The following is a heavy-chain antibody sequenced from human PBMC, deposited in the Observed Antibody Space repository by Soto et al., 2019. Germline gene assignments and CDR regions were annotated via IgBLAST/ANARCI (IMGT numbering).Heavy chain of an antibody. J-gene: IGHJ4*02. V-gene: IGHV3-21*01. D-gene: IGHD3-22*01. Sequence: EVQLVESGGGPVRPGGSLKLSCAASGFNFITNSLSWVRQAPGKGLEWVASISSSAVYIDYADSVKGRFTISRDNANNSLNLQMNSQRAEDTATYHCVRDGLDYYDTERLYFDKWGQGTLVTVSS. CDR3: VRDGLDYYDTERLYFDK. CDR1: GFNFITNS. CDR2: ISSSAVYI.